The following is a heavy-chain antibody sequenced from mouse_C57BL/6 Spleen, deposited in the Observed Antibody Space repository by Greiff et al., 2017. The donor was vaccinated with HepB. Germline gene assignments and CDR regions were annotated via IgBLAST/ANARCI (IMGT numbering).Heavy chain of an antibody. CDR2: IDPSDSET. CDR1: GYTFTSYW. Sequence: QVQLKESGAELVRPGSSVKLSCKASGYTFTSYWMHWVKQRPIQGLEWIGNIDPSDSETHYNQKFKDKATLTIDKSSSTAYMQLSSLTSEDSAVYYCARIMRGYYYAMDYWGQGASVTVSS. CDR3: ARIMRGYYYAMDY. V-gene: IGHV1-52*01. J-gene: IGHJ4*01. D-gene: IGHD2-3*01.